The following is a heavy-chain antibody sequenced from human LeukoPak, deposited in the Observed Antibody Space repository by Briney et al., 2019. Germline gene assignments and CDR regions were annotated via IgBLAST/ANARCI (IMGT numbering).Heavy chain of an antibody. CDR2: VKPDGSEK. CDR3: ARLGDDY. V-gene: IGHV3-7*05. J-gene: IGHJ4*02. CDR1: GFTSSSYW. Sequence: GGSVRLSCAASGFTSSSYWMTWVRQAPGKGLEWVANVKPDGSEKYYVDSVKGRFTISRDDAKNSLYLQMNSLRAEDTAVYYCARLGDDYWGQGTLVTVSS.